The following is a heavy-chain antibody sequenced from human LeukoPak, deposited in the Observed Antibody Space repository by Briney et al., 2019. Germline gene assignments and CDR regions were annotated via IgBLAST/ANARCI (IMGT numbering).Heavy chain of an antibody. D-gene: IGHD7-27*01. CDR3: ARDGDAGVYYFDY. J-gene: IGHJ4*02. V-gene: IGHV3-33*01. CDR2: IWCDGSNK. CDR1: GFTFSSYG. Sequence: PGGSLRLSCAASGFTFSSYGMHWVRQAPGKGLEWVAVIWCDGSNKYYADSVKGRFTISRNNSKNTLYLQMNSLRAEDTAVYYCARDGDAGVYYFDYWGQGTLVTVSS.